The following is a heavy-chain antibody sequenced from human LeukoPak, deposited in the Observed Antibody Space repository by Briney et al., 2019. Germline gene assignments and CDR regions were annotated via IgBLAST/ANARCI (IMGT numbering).Heavy chain of an antibody. CDR3: AAPGDGSGYYPVD. CDR2: MHHDGSSK. J-gene: IGHJ4*02. V-gene: IGHV3-30*02. D-gene: IGHD3-22*01. Sequence: HPGGSLRLSCAASGFTFSTYAMHWVRQAPGQGLELVALMHHDGSSKYYEDSVKGRFTISRDNSNNTLYLQMNSLRPEDTAVYYCAAPGDGSGYYPVDWGQGTLVTVSS. CDR1: GFTFSTYA.